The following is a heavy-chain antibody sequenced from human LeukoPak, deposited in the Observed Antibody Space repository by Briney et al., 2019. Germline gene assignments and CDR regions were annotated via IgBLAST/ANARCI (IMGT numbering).Heavy chain of an antibody. CDR2: ISGSGGST. CDR1: GFIFSSYA. D-gene: IGHD3-16*02. J-gene: IGHJ3*02. V-gene: IGHV3-23*01. CDR3: ARRGYGGLGELSLWLVGSQYAFDI. Sequence: GGSLRLSCAASGFIFSSYAMSWVRQAPGKGLEWVSAISGSGGSTYYADSVKGRFTISRDNSKNTLYLQMNSLRAEDTAVYYCARRGYGGLGELSLWLVGSQYAFDIWGQGTMVTVSS.